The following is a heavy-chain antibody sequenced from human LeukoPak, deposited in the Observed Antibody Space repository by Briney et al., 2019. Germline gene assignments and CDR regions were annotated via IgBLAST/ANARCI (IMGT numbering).Heavy chain of an antibody. CDR2: IYPAESDT. V-gene: IGHV5-51*01. CDR3: ARSSTKYGSGSYFDY. J-gene: IGHJ4*02. CDR1: GYSFATYW. Sequence: GESLKISCKGSGYSFATYWIGWVRQMPGKGLEWMGIIYPAESDTRYSPSFQGQVTISADMSINTAYLQWSSLKASDTAMYYCARSSTKYGSGSYFDYWGQGTLVTVSA. D-gene: IGHD3-10*01.